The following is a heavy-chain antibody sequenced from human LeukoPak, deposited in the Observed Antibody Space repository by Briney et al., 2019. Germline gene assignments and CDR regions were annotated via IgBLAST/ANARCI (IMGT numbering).Heavy chain of an antibody. D-gene: IGHD3-22*01. Sequence: GGSLRLSCAASGFTFSTYGMHWVRQAPGKGLEWVAIMTYDGSNKYYADSVKGRFTVSRDNSKNTLYLQMNSLRPEDTAVYYCTRLLYYYDSTIYQRYFDYWGQGTLVTVSS. V-gene: IGHV3-30*03. CDR2: MTYDGSNK. CDR3: TRLLYYYDSTIYQRYFDY. J-gene: IGHJ4*02. CDR1: GFTFSTYG.